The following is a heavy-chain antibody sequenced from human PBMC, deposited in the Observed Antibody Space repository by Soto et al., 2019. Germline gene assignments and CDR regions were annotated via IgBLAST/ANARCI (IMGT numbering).Heavy chain of an antibody. CDR3: ARAVAASGMDV. Sequence: SETLSLTCAVSGGSISSGGYSWSWIRQPPGKGLEWIGYIYHSGSTYYNPSLKSRVTISVDRSKNQFSLKLSSVTAADTAVYYCARAVAASGMDVWGQGTTVTVSS. D-gene: IGHD2-15*01. CDR1: GGSISSGGYS. V-gene: IGHV4-30-2*01. CDR2: IYHSGST. J-gene: IGHJ6*02.